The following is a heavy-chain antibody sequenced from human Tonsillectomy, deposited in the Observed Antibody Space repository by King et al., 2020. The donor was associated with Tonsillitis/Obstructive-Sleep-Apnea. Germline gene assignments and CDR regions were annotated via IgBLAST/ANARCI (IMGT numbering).Heavy chain of an antibody. V-gene: IGHV4-39*01. CDR1: GGSISSSSYY. J-gene: IGHJ5*02. Sequence: QLQESGPGLVKPSETLSLTCTVSGGSISSSSYYWGWIRQPPGKGLEWIGSIDYSGSTYYNPSLKSRVTISVDTSKNQFSLRLGSVTAAGTAVYYCARRGRYCSSTSCYTGSWFDPWGQGTLVTVSS. CDR3: ARRGRYCSSTSCYTGSWFDP. D-gene: IGHD2-2*02. CDR2: IDYSGST.